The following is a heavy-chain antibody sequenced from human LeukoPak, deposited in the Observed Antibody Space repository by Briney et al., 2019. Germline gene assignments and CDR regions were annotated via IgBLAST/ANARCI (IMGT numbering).Heavy chain of an antibody. J-gene: IGHJ4*02. Sequence: SGPTLVKPTQTLTLTCTFSGFSLSTSGVGVGWIRQPPGKALEWLALIYWNDDKRYSPSLKSRLTITKDTSKNQVVLTMTNMDPVDTATYYCAHSGLLWFRELLFTPFDYWGQGTLVTVSS. CDR1: GFSLSTSGVG. CDR2: IYWNDDK. CDR3: AHSGLLWFRELLFTPFDY. D-gene: IGHD3-10*01. V-gene: IGHV2-5*01.